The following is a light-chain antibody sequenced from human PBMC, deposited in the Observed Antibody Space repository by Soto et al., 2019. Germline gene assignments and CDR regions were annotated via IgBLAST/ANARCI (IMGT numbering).Light chain of an antibody. Sequence: QSVLTQPPSASGTPGQRVTISCSGSSSNIGTNTVNWYQQLPGTAAQLLIYSNNQRPSGVPDRFSGSKSGTSASLAISGLPSEHEADYYSGASDDSLLNVVFGGGTTLIVL. V-gene: IGLV1-44*01. CDR2: SNN. CDR1: SSNIGTNT. CDR3: GASDDSLLNVV. J-gene: IGLJ2*01.